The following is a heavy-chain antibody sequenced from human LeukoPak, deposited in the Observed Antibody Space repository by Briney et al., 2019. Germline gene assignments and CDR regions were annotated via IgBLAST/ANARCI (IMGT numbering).Heavy chain of an antibody. Sequence: GGSLRLSCVASGFTFNDYGMSWVRQGPGKGLVWVSGINWNGGTTGYADSVKGRFTISRDNAKNSLYLQMNSLRAEDTALYYCARDKHYYDSSNYVWGQGTLVTVSS. CDR3: ARDKHYYDSSNYV. J-gene: IGHJ4*02. CDR1: GFTFNDYG. D-gene: IGHD3-22*01. CDR2: INWNGGTT. V-gene: IGHV3-20*04.